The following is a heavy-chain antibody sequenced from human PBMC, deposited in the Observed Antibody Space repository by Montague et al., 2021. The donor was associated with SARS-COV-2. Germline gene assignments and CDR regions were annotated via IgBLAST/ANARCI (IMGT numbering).Heavy chain of an antibody. J-gene: IGHJ6*02. CDR3: ATGRAGNRYAYYYGMDV. CDR1: SGSISTYY. D-gene: IGHD2-2*01. V-gene: IGHV4-59*01. Sequence: SETLSLTCTVSSGSISTYYWSWIRQLPGKGLEWIGYIIYSGNTYYNPSLKSRVTISIDTSKTQFSLRLSSVTAADAAVYYCATGRAGNRYAYYYGMDVWGQGTTVTVSS. CDR2: IIYSGNT.